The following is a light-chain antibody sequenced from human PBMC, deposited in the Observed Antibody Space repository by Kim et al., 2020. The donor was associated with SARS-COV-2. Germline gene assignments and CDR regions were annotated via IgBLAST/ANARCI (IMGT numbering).Light chain of an antibody. V-gene: IGLV2-14*03. J-gene: IGLJ1*01. CDR3: ISYTTSTTLFYV. Sequence: SITISCTGTTSDVGGHNYVSWYQQYPGKAPKLMIYVVTNRPSGVSDRFSGSKSGNTASLTISGLQSEDEADYYCISYTTSTTLFYVFGTGTKVTVL. CDR2: VVT. CDR1: TSDVGGHNY.